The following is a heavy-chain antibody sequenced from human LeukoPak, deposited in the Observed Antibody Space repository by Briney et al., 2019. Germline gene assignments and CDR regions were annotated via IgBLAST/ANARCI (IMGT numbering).Heavy chain of an antibody. CDR3: ARDKNEWFGELYLYYFDY. Sequence: ASVKVSCKASGYTFTSYGISWVRQAPGQGLEWMGWISAYNGNTNYAQKLQGRVTMTTDTSTSTAYMELRSLRSDDTAVYYCARDKNEWFGELYLYYFDYWGQGTLVTVSS. J-gene: IGHJ4*02. CDR2: ISAYNGNT. CDR1: GYTFTSYG. V-gene: IGHV1-18*01. D-gene: IGHD3-10*01.